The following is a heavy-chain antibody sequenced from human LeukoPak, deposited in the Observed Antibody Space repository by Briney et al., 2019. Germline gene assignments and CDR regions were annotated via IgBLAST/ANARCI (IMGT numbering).Heavy chain of an antibody. D-gene: IGHD2-2*01. CDR3: AKDGAFIVVVPAASPFDY. V-gene: IGHV3-23*01. CDR1: GFTFSSYA. Sequence: GGSLRFSCAASGFTFSSYAMSWVRQAPGKGLEGVAAISGSGGSTYYADSVKGRFTISRDNSKNTLYLQMNSLRAEDTAVYYCAKDGAFIVVVPAASPFDYWGQGTLVTVSS. J-gene: IGHJ4*02. CDR2: ISGSGGST.